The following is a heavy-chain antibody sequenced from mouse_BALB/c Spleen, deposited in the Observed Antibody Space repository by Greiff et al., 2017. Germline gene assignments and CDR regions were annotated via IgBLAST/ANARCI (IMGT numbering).Heavy chain of an antibody. J-gene: IGHJ3*01. Sequence: EVQLQQSGAELVRSGASVKLSCTASGFNIKDYYMHWVKQRPEQGLEWIGWIDPENGDTEYAPKFQGKATMTADTSSNTAYLQLSSLTSEDTAVYYCNALTGSWFAYWGQGTLVTVSA. V-gene: IGHV14-4*02. D-gene: IGHD4-1*01. CDR3: NALTGSWFAY. CDR1: GFNIKDYY. CDR2: IDPENGDT.